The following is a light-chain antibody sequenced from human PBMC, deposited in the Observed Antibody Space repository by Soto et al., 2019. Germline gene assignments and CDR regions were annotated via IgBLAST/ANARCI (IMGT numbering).Light chain of an antibody. J-gene: IGKJ2*01. CDR3: QQYYSTPHT. V-gene: IGKV4-1*01. Sequence: DIVMTQSPDSLAVSLGERATINCKSSQNVLYSSNNKNYLAWYQQRPGQPPKLLIYWASTRESGVPDRFSGSGSGTDFTLTIRGLQAEDVAVYYCQQYYSTPHTFGQGTKLEIK. CDR2: WAS. CDR1: QNVLYSSNNKNY.